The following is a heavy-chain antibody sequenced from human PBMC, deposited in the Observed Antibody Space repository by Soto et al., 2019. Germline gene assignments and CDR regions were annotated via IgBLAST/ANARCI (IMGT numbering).Heavy chain of an antibody. V-gene: IGHV1-3*01. J-gene: IGHJ4*02. CDR3: ARDSRVVRRYDIFSPLYYFDY. D-gene: IGHD3-9*01. CDR2: INAGNGKT. CDR1: GYTFTSYA. Sequence: QVQLVQSGAEVKKPGASVKVSCKASGYTFTSYAMHWVRQAPGQRLEWMGWINAGNGKTKYSQKFQGRVTITRDTSASTAYMERSSLRSEDTAVYYCARDSRVVRRYDIFSPLYYFDYWGQGTLVTVSS.